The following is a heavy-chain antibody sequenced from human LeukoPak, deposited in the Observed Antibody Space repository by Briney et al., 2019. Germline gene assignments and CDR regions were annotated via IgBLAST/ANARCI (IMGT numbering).Heavy chain of an antibody. Sequence: SETLSLTCTVSGGSITSGTYYWSWIRQPAGKGLEWIGRISPSGNTNYDPSLKTRVTVSLEMPGNQFSLDLSSVTAADTDIYYCVRDGGQYNSDYKGGFYYFDYWGPGTLVTVSS. J-gene: IGHJ4*02. D-gene: IGHD5-18*01. CDR3: VRDGGQYNSDYKGGFYYFDY. V-gene: IGHV4-61*02. CDR1: GGSITSGTYY. CDR2: ISPSGNT.